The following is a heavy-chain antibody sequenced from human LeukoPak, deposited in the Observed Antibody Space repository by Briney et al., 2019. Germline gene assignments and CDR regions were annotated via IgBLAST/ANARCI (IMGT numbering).Heavy chain of an antibody. Sequence: SETLSLTCAVYGGSFSGYYWGWIRQPPGKGLEWIGSIYYSGSTYYNPSLKSRVTISVDTSKNQFSLKLSSVTAADTAVYYCARLIDIVLMVYAGWFDPWGQGTLVTVSS. V-gene: IGHV4-39*01. J-gene: IGHJ5*02. D-gene: IGHD2-8*01. CDR2: IYYSGST. CDR3: ARLIDIVLMVYAGWFDP. CDR1: GGSFSGYY.